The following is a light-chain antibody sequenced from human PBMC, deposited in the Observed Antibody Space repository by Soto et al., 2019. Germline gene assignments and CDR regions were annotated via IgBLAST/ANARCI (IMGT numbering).Light chain of an antibody. J-gene: IGKJ1*01. Sequence: EIVLTQSPGTVSLSPGESATLSCRASQSITRSDLAWYQQKPGQAPRLLIYGASTRATGIPARFSGRGSGTEFILTISSLQSEDFAVYYCQQYDDWPETFGQGTKVEIK. V-gene: IGKV3-15*01. CDR1: QSITRSD. CDR2: GAS. CDR3: QQYDDWPET.